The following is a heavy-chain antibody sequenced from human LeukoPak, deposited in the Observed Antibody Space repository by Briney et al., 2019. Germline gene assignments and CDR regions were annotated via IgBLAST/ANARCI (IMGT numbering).Heavy chain of an antibody. CDR1: GFSFTSNA. D-gene: IGHD1-1*01. J-gene: IGHJ4*02. Sequence: GGSLRLSCAASGFSFTSNAMTWVRQAPGKGLEWVSTISGNGLSTWYADSVKGRFTISRDTSKNTLSLQMNTLRAEDTAVYYCAKTGQLDSWGQGTLVTVPS. V-gene: IGHV3-23*01. CDR3: AKTGQLDS. CDR2: ISGNGLST.